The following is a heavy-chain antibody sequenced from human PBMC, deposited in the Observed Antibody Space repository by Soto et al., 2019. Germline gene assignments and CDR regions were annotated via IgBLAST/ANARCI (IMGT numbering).Heavy chain of an antibody. CDR2: IWYDGSNK. D-gene: IGHD2-2*01. J-gene: IGHJ4*02. V-gene: IGHV3-33*01. CDR1: GFTFSSYG. CDR3: ARDRRDIVLVPAAQDY. Sequence: QVQLVESGGGVVQPGRSLRLSCAASGFTFSSYGMHWVRQAPGKGLEWVAVIWYDGSNKYYADSVKGRFTISRDNSKNTLYLQMSSLRAEDTAVYYRARDRRDIVLVPAAQDYWGQGTLVTVSS.